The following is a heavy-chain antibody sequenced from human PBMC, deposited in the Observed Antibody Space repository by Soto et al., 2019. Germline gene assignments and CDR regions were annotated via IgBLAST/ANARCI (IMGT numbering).Heavy chain of an antibody. CDR1: GFIFSEST. Sequence: GGSLRLSCSASGFIFSESTIYWVRQVPGKGLEAISAVSTSGGSTYYADSVKDRFTISRDNSKNTLFLQMGSLRPEDTAIYYCVKQAHGLDGVAFDYWGQGTQVTVSS. CDR3: VKQAHGLDGVAFDY. CDR2: VSTSGGST. D-gene: IGHD2-15*01. V-gene: IGHV3-64D*06. J-gene: IGHJ4*02.